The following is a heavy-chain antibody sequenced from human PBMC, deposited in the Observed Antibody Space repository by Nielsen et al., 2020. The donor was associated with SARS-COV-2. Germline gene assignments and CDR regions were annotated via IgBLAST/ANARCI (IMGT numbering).Heavy chain of an antibody. CDR2: ISGSGVNT. J-gene: IGHJ4*02. CDR1: GFTFSTYA. V-gene: IGHV3-23*01. D-gene: IGHD2-15*01. Sequence: GESLKISCAASGFTFSTYAMSWVRQAPGKGLEWVSGISGSGVNTNYADSVKGRFTISRDNSKNTLYLQMNSLRAEDTAVYYCAKGYCSGGSCLSDYWGQGTLVTVSS. CDR3: AKGYCSGGSCLSDY.